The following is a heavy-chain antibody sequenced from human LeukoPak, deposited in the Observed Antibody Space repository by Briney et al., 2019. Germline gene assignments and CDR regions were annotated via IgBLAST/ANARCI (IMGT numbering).Heavy chain of an antibody. CDR3: AKGAGWYNY. CDR1: GGSISGWY. Sequence: PSETLSLTCTVSGGSISGWYWSWIRQPPGKGLEWIGYIYGSGYTNYNPSLKSRVTMSIDTSKNHFSLKLTSVTAADTAVYYCAKGAGWYNYWGQGTLVTVSS. CDR2: IYGSGYT. V-gene: IGHV4-59*01. D-gene: IGHD6-19*01. J-gene: IGHJ4*02.